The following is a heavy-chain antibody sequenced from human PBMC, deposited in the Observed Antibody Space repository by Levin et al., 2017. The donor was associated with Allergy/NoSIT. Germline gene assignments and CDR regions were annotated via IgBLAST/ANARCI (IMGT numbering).Heavy chain of an antibody. CDR3: ARHSPWFGESGNPFDY. V-gene: IGHV4-59*08. CDR1: GGSISSYY. J-gene: IGHJ4*02. D-gene: IGHD3-10*01. Sequence: SETLSLTCTVSGGSISSYYWSWIRQPPGKGLEWIGYTYYTGSTNYNPSLKSRVTISVDTSKRQFSLKLSSVTAADTAVYYCARHSPWFGESGNPFDYWGQGTLVTVPS. CDR2: TYYTGST.